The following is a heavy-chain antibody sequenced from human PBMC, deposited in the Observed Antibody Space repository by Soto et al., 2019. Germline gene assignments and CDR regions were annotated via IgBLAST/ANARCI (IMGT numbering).Heavy chain of an antibody. CDR3: ARDRYSSGWYDLDY. V-gene: IGHV3-33*01. D-gene: IGHD6-19*01. J-gene: IGHJ4*02. CDR2: IWYDGSNK. CDR1: GFTFSSYG. Sequence: QVPLVESGGGVVQPGRSLRLSCAASGFTFSSYGMHWVRQAPGKGLWWVAVIWYDGSNKYYADSVKGRFTISRDNSKNTLYLQMNSLRVEDTAVYYCARDRYSSGWYDLDYWGQGTLVTVSS.